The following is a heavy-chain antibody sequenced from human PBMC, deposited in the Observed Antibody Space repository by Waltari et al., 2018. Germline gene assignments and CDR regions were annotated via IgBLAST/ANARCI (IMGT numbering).Heavy chain of an antibody. CDR2: IKNDGNWG. CDR1: GFTFSSSW. CDR3: VRDTPVTRVDH. V-gene: IGHV3-74*01. D-gene: IGHD4-17*01. J-gene: IGHJ4*02. Sequence: EVQLVESGGGLVQPGGSLRLSCAASGFTFSSSWMHWVRQAPGKGLVGVSRIKNDGNWGSYADSVEGRFTIARDDARNTVYLQMHSLRVEDTAVYYCVRDTPVTRVDHWGQGTLVTVSS.